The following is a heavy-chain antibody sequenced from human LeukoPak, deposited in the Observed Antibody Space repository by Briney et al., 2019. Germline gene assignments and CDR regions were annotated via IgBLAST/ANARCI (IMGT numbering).Heavy chain of an antibody. CDR2: IIPIFGTA. V-gene: IGHV1-69*13. D-gene: IGHD3-22*01. J-gene: IGHJ4*02. CDR1: GGSFSTYA. Sequence: SVKVSCKASGGSFSTYAISWVRQAPGQGLEWVGGIIPIFGTANYAQEFQGRVTITADESTSTANMELSSLRSEDTAVYYCARIRYDSSGYDSRFDYWGRGTLVTVSS. CDR3: ARIRYDSSGYDSRFDY.